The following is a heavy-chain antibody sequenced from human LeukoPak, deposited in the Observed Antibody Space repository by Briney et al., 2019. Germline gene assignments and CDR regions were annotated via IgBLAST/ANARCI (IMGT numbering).Heavy chain of an antibody. CDR1: GFTFSSYA. J-gene: IGHJ4*02. CDR3: AKSYGPLPYCFDY. CDR2: ISGSGGST. V-gene: IGHV3-23*01. D-gene: IGHD4-17*01. Sequence: PGGSLRLSCAASGFTFSSYAMSWVRQAPGKGLEWVSAISGSGGSTYYADSVKGRFTISRDNSKNTLYLQMNSLRAEDAAVYYCAKSYGPLPYCFDYWGQGTLVTVSS.